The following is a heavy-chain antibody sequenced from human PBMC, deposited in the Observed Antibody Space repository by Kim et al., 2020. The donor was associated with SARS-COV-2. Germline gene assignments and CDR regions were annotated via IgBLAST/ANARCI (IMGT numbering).Heavy chain of an antibody. CDR3: AREDPDDFWSGYSN. Sequence: SETLSLTCTVSGYSISSGYYWGWIRQPPGTGLEWIGSIYHSGSTYYNPSLKSRVTISVDTSKNQFSLKLSSVTAADTAVYYCAREDPDDFWSGYSNWGQGTLVTVSS. V-gene: IGHV4-38-2*02. D-gene: IGHD3-3*01. CDR2: IYHSGST. J-gene: IGHJ4*02. CDR1: GYSISSGYY.